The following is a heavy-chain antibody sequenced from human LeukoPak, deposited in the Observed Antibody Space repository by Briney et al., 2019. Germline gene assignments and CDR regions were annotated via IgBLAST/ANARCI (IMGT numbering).Heavy chain of an antibody. V-gene: IGHV3-23*01. J-gene: IGHJ4*02. CDR3: AKLKQPFDY. CDR2: VSSTGGNT. Sequence: GGSLRLSCAASGFTFSSYAVSWVRQVPGKGLEWVSTVSSTGGNTYYADSVKGRFSISRDNSMNTLDLQMNSLRAEDTAVYYSAKLKQPFDYWGQGILVTVSS. D-gene: IGHD1/OR15-1a*01. CDR1: GFTFSSYA.